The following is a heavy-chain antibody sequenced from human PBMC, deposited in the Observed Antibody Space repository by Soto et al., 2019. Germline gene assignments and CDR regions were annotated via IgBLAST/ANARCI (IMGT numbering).Heavy chain of an antibody. Sequence: SETLSLTCSVSDGSIISGGYYWSWIRQHPGKGLEWIGYIYYSGSTYYNPSLKSRVTISVDTSKNQFSLKLSSVTAADTAVYYCARYLGVATILDYWGQGTLVTVSS. D-gene: IGHD5-12*01. V-gene: IGHV4-31*03. CDR1: DGSIISGGYY. CDR3: ARYLGVATILDY. CDR2: IYYSGST. J-gene: IGHJ4*02.